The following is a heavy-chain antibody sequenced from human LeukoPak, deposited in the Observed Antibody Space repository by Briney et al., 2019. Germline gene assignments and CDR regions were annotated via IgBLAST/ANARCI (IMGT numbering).Heavy chain of an antibody. J-gene: IGHJ4*02. CDR1: GYTFTSYG. Sequence: GASVKVSCKASGYTFTSYGISWVRQAPGQGLERVGWISAYNGNTNYAQKLQGRVTMTTDTSTRTAYMELRSLRSDDTAVYYCARAIYCGGDCYYFDYWGQGTLVTVSS. V-gene: IGHV1-18*01. CDR2: ISAYNGNT. D-gene: IGHD2-21*01. CDR3: ARAIYCGGDCYYFDY.